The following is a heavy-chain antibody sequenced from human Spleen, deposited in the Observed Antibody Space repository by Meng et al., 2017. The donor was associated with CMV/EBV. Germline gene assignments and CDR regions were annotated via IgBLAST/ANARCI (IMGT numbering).Heavy chain of an antibody. CDR1: GGSVRSSGYY. Sequence: SETLSLTCSVSGGSVRSSGYYWGWIRQPPGKGLEWIATIYYTGDTYYNPSLKSRVTISVDTSKNQFSLKLSPVTAADTAVYYCARVYSSGWYEGGDYYFDYWGQGTLVTVSS. V-gene: IGHV4-39*01. D-gene: IGHD6-19*01. CDR3: ARVYSSGWYEGGDYYFDY. CDR2: IYYTGDT. J-gene: IGHJ4*02.